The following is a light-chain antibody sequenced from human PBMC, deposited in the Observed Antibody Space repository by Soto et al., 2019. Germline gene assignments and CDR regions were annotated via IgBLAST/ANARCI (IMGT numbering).Light chain of an antibody. J-gene: IGKJ1*01. Sequence: DIVVTQSPASLCASPGERATLSCKASQSVXSNLGWYQQKPGQAPRFLTAGAATMATGIPARLSGSGSATEFTLTISSLQSEYFAVYYCQQYKNWTLTFGQGTKVDIK. CDR3: QQYKNWTLT. CDR1: QSVXSN. CDR2: GAA. V-gene: IGKV3-15*01.